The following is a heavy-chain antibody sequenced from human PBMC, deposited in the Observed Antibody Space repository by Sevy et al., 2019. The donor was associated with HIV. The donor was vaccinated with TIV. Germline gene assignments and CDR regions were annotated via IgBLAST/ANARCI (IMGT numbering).Heavy chain of an antibody. V-gene: IGHV4-39*01. CDR3: ARSMEQQLDAFDI. Sequence: SETLSLTCTVSGASIRDSSYYWAWIRQPPGKGLEWIGNIYSYGETYYNSSLKSRVTISVDTSKNQFSLSLTSVTAADTAIYFYARSMEQQLDAFDIWGQGTMVTVSS. D-gene: IGHD6-13*01. CDR2: IYSYGET. CDR1: GASIRDSSYY. J-gene: IGHJ3*02.